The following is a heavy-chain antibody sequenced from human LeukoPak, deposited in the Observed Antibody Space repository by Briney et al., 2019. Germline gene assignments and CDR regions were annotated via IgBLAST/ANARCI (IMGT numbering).Heavy chain of an antibody. D-gene: IGHD3-16*02. CDR2: INHSGST. J-gene: IGHJ5*02. V-gene: IGHV4-34*01. Sequence: PSETLSLTCAVYCGSFSGYYWSWIRQPPGKGLEWIGEINHSGSTNYNPSLKSRVTISVDTSKNQFSLKLSSVTAADTAVYYCARVWGSYRSWFDPWGQGTLVTVSS. CDR1: CGSFSGYY. CDR3: ARVWGSYRSWFDP.